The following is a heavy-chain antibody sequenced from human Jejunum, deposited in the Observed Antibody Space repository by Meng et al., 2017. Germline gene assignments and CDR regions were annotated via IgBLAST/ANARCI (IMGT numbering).Heavy chain of an antibody. Sequence: QVQLVQSGSELKKPGASGKVSCMASGYPFISYPITWVRHAPGQGPEWMGWINTSTGKPTYAQGFTGRFAFSLDISVNTAYLEISSLKGDDTAMYYCAREKWQHGSSFDVWGQGTLVTVSS. CDR3: AREKWQHGSSFDV. CDR1: GYPFISYP. CDR2: INTSTGKP. V-gene: IGHV7-4-1*02. D-gene: IGHD6-6*01. J-gene: IGHJ4*02.